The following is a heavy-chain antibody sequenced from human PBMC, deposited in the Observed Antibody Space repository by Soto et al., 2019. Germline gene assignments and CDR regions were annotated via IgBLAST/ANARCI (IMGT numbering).Heavy chain of an antibody. V-gene: IGHV3-23*01. D-gene: IGHD3-3*01. Sequence: GGSLRLSCAASGFTFSSYAMSWVRQAPGKGLEWVSAISGSGGATYYADSVKGRFTISRDNSKNTLYLQMNSLRAEDMAVYYCATVKPPSYTIFGAVILDGMDVWGQGITVPVSS. CDR3: ATVKPPSYTIFGAVILDGMDV. J-gene: IGHJ6*02. CDR2: ISGSGGAT. CDR1: GFTFSSYA.